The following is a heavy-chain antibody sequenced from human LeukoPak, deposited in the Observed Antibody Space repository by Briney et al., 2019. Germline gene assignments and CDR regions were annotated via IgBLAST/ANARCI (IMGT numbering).Heavy chain of an antibody. V-gene: IGHV1-46*01. J-gene: IGHJ3*02. Sequence: EASVKVSCKTSGYTFTSYYMHWVRQAPGQGLEWMGIINPSGGSTSYAQKFQGRVTMTRDTSTSTVYMELSSLGSEDTAVYYCARDADTGGLTIFGVASYAFDIWGQGTMVTVSS. CDR3: ARDADTGGLTIFGVASYAFDI. CDR2: INPSGGST. D-gene: IGHD3-3*01. CDR1: GYTFTSYY.